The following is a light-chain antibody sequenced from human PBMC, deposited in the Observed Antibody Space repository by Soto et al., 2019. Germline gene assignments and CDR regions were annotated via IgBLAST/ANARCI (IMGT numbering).Light chain of an antibody. J-gene: IGKJ3*01. CDR3: QQYGSSPFT. CDR1: QSVSSTY. V-gene: IGKV3-20*01. Sequence: EIVLTQSPGTLSLSPGERATLSCRASQSVSSTYLAWYQHKPGQAPRLLIYDASSRATGIPDRFSGSGSGTDFTLTISRLEPEDFAVYYFQQYGSSPFTFGPGTKVDF. CDR2: DAS.